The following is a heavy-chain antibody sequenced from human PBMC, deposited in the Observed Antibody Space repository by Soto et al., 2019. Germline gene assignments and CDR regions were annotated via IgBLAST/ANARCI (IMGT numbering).Heavy chain of an antibody. CDR3: ARGLYYYDSSGYWGY. J-gene: IGHJ4*02. CDR2: ISSSSSTI. Sequence: GGSLRLSCAASGFTFSSYSMNWVRKAPGKGLEWVSYISSSSSTIYYADSVKGRFTISRDNAKNSLYLQMNSLRDEDTAVYYCARGLYYYDSSGYWGYWGQGTLVTV. D-gene: IGHD3-22*01. V-gene: IGHV3-48*02. CDR1: GFTFSSYS.